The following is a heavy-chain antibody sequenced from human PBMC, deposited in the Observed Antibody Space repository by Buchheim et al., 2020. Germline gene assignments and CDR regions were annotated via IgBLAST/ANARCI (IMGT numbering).Heavy chain of an antibody. D-gene: IGHD6-19*01. J-gene: IGHJ5*02. Sequence: VQLVESGGGVVQPGRSLRLSCAASGFTFSSYGMHWVRQAPGKGLEWVAVIWYDGSNKYYADSVKGRFTISRDNSKNTLYLQMNSLRAEDTAVYYCARDQVAVAKYNWFDPWGQGTL. CDR1: GFTFSSYG. V-gene: IGHV3-33*01. CDR2: IWYDGSNK. CDR3: ARDQVAVAKYNWFDP.